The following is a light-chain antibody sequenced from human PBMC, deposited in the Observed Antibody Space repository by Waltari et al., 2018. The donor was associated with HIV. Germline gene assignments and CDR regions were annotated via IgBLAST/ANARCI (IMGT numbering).Light chain of an antibody. CDR3: CAYAGSTTYVI. CDR2: EVS. V-gene: IGLV2-23*02. J-gene: IGLJ2*01. Sequence: QSALTQPASVSGSPGQSITISCTGTRRDVGGYNLVSWYQQHPGKAPKLMIYEVSKRPSGVSNRFSGSKSGNTASLTISGLQVEDEADYYCCAYAGSTTYVIFGGGTKLTVL. CDR1: RRDVGGYNL.